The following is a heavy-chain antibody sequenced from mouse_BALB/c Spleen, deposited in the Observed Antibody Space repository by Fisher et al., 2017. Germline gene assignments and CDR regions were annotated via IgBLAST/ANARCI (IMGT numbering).Heavy chain of an antibody. J-gene: IGHJ4*01. D-gene: IGHD1-1*01. Sequence: KFKGKATMTVDKSSSTAYMELARLTSEDSAIYYCARGTTVGMDYWGQGTSVTVSS. CDR3: ARGTTVGMDY. V-gene: IGHV1S137*01.